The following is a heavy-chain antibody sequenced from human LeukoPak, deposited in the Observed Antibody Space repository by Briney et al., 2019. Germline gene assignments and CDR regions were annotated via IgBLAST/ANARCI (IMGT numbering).Heavy chain of an antibody. V-gene: IGHV3-73*01. CDR1: VFTFSGSA. CDR2: IRSKANSYAT. J-gene: IGHJ4*02. Sequence: PGGSLRLSCAASVFTFSGSAMHSVRQASGKGLEWVGRIRSKANSYATAYAASVKGRFTISRDDSKNTAYLQMNSLKTEATAVYYCTPTSTAMVTNFYYWGQGTLVTVSS. D-gene: IGHD5-18*01. CDR3: TPTSTAMVTNFYY.